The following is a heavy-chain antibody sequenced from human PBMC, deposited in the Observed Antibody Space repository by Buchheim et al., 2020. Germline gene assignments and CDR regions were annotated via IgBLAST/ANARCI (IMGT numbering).Heavy chain of an antibody. J-gene: IGHJ4*02. Sequence: QVQLQQWGAGLLKPSETLSLTCAVYGGSFSGYYWSWIRQPPGKGLEWIGEINHSGSTNYNPSLKSRVPISVDTPKNQFSLKLSSVTAADTAVYYCARARSASFRYCSSTSCSDFDYWGQGTL. CDR2: INHSGST. CDR1: GGSFSGYY. D-gene: IGHD2-2*01. V-gene: IGHV4-34*01. CDR3: ARARSASFRYCSSTSCSDFDY.